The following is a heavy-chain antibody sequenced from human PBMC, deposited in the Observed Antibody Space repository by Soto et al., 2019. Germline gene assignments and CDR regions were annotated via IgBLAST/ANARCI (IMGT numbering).Heavy chain of an antibody. CDR2: ISGKSDRE. Sequence: EVLLLESGGGFVQPGGSLRLSCEASGFTFDDHAMHWVRQRPGGGLERVAGISGKSDREGEADSVKGRLSISRDNIQHSVDLQRISLRPADTALYYCARDTGLYHDGMDVWGQGTRVTVSS. D-gene: IGHD2-2*01. CDR1: GFTFDDHA. CDR3: ARDTGLYHDGMDV. V-gene: IGHV3-9*01. J-gene: IGHJ6*02.